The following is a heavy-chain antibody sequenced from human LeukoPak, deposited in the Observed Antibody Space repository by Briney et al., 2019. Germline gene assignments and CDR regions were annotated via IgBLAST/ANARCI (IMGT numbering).Heavy chain of an antibody. CDR1: GFTFSSYG. CDR2: ISGSGETT. CDR3: AKTHGYFDQ. Sequence: PGGSLRLSCAASGFTFSSYGMTWLRQTPAKGLEWVSAISGSGETTYYSDSVKGRFTISRDNSKNTLFLQMNSLRVEDAATYYCAKTHGYFDQWGQGTLVAVSS. D-gene: IGHD3-22*01. J-gene: IGHJ4*02. V-gene: IGHV3-23*01.